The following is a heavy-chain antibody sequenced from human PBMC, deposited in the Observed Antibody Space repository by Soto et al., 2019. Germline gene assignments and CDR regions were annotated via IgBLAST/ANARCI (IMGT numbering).Heavy chain of an antibody. V-gene: IGHV3-30-3*01. CDR2: ISYDGSDK. CDR1: GLTFSSYA. CDR3: ARDYYKYYDSSGYYRSPAY. J-gene: IGHJ4*02. Sequence: GSLRLSCAASGLTFSSYAMHWVRQAPGKGLEWVALISYDGSDKDYADSVKGRFTISRDNSRNTLFLQMNNLRAEDTAVYYCARDYYKYYDSSGYYRSPAYWGQGTLVTVSS. D-gene: IGHD3-22*01.